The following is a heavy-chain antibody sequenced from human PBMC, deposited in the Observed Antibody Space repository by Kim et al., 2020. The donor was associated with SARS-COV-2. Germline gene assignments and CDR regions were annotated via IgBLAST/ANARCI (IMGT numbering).Heavy chain of an antibody. J-gene: IGHJ2*01. Sequence: SETLSLTCAVYGGSFSGYYWNWIRQPPEKGLEWIGEISHSGSTNYNPSLKSRVTISVDTSKNQFSLKLSSVTAADTAVYYCAGVPPHPRRAYDSSGYRRRASWYFDLWGRGTLVTVSS. CDR2: ISHSGST. CDR3: AGVPPHPRRAYDSSGYRRRASWYFDL. V-gene: IGHV4-34*01. D-gene: IGHD3-22*01. CDR1: GGSFSGYY.